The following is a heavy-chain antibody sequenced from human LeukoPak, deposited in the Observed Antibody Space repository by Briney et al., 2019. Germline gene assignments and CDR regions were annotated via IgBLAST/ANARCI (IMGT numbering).Heavy chain of an antibody. V-gene: IGHV3-23*01. CDR1: GFTIDTTD. D-gene: IGHD1-26*01. CDR2: ISGTGDRT. Sequence: GGSLRLSCAASGFTIDTTDMTWVRQAPGKGPEWLSCISGTGDRTYYADSVRGRFTISRDNSKNMLYLQMTSLRVEDTATYYCVKNSGIWSFWGRGTLAAVSS. CDR3: VKNSGIWSF. J-gene: IGHJ4*02.